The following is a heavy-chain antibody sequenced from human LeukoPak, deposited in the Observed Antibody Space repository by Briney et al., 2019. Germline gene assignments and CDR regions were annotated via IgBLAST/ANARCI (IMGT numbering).Heavy chain of an antibody. V-gene: IGHV1-69*04. CDR3: AREGVGGGGSCY. D-gene: IGHD2-15*01. Sequence: ASVKVSCKASGGTFSSYAISWVRQAPGQGLEWMGRIIPILGIANYAQNFQGRVTITADESTSTAYMELSSLRSEDTAVYYCAREGVGGGGSCYWGQGTLVTLSS. CDR2: IIPILGIA. CDR1: GGTFSSYA. J-gene: IGHJ4*02.